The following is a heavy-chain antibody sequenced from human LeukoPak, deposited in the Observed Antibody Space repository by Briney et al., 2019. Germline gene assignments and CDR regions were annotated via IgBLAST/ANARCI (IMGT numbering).Heavy chain of an antibody. CDR1: GGSFSGYY. J-gene: IGHJ1*01. V-gene: IGHV4-34*01. CDR3: ARERRYDSSGYYYQGYFQH. Sequence: SETLSLTCAVHGGSFSGYYWSWIRQPPGKGLEWIGEINHSGSTNYNPSLKSRVTISVDTSKNQFSLKLSSVTAADTAVYYCARERRYDSSGYYYQGYFQHWGQGTLVTVSS. D-gene: IGHD3-22*01. CDR2: INHSGST.